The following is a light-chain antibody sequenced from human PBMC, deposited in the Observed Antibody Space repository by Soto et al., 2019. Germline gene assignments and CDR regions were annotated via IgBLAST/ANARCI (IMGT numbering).Light chain of an antibody. CDR2: DVS. CDR3: QQYFRWRT. J-gene: IGKJ1*01. V-gene: IGKV3-15*01. CDR1: ESISSS. Sequence: EMMMTQSPGTLSVSPWERATLYCRASESISSSLAWYQQKPGQVPRLLIYDVSTRATGVPARFSGSGSGTEFTLTISSLQSEDFAVYYCQQYFRWRTFGQGTKVDIK.